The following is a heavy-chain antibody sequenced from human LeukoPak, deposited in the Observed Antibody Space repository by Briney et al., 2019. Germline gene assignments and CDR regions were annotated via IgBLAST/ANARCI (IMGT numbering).Heavy chain of an antibody. V-gene: IGHV1-69*05. J-gene: IGHJ6*04. CDR2: IIPIFGTA. Sequence: GSSVKVSRKASGGTFSSYAISWVRQAPGQGLEWMGGIIPIFGTANYAQKFQGRVTITTDESTSTAYMELSSLRSEDTAVYYCASRRNSQDSGSYIGMDVWGKGTTVTVSS. CDR1: GGTFSSYA. D-gene: IGHD1-26*01. CDR3: ASRRNSQDSGSYIGMDV.